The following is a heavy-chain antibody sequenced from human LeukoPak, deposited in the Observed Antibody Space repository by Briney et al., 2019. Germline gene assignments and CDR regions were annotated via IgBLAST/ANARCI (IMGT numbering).Heavy chain of an antibody. CDR1: GFTFSSYG. Sequence: GGSLRLSCAASGFTFSSYGMHWVRQAPGKGLEWVAVISYDGSNEYYADSVKGRFTISRDNSKNTLYLQMNSLRAEDTAVYYCAKGSWELTRHFDYWGQGTLVTVSS. J-gene: IGHJ4*02. CDR2: ISYDGSNE. V-gene: IGHV3-30*18. D-gene: IGHD1-26*01. CDR3: AKGSWELTRHFDY.